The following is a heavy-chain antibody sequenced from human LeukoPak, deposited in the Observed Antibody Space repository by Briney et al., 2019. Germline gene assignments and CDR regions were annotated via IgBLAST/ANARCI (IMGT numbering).Heavy chain of an antibody. V-gene: IGHV5-10-1*01. D-gene: IGHD3-22*01. CDR1: GYSFTSYW. J-gene: IGHJ4*02. CDR3: ARHESHYDSSGYYPALGY. Sequence: GESLKISCKGSGYSFTSYWISWVRQMPGKGLEWMGRIDPSDSYTNYSPSFRGHVTISADKSISTAYLQWSSLKASDTAMYYCARHESHYDSSGYYPALGYWGQGTLVTVS. CDR2: IDPSDSYT.